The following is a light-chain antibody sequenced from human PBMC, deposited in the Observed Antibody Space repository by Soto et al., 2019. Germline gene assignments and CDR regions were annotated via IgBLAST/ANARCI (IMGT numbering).Light chain of an antibody. J-gene: IGKJ4*01. CDR3: LQRSNWPPPLA. Sequence: EIVLTQSPATLSLSPGERATLSCRASQSVTTYLAWYQQKPGQAPRLLIYDASSSATGIPARFSGSGAGSDFARTISGLEPEDFAFHSCLQRSNWPPPLAFGGGTNVEIK. V-gene: IGKV3-11*01. CDR2: DAS. CDR1: QSVTTY.